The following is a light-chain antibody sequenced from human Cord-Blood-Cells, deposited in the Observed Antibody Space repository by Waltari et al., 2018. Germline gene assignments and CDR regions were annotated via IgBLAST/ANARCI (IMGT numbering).Light chain of an antibody. J-gene: IGLJ2*01. V-gene: IGLV2-23*01. CDR1: SSDVGSYNL. CDR2: EGS. CDR3: CSYAGSSNVV. Sequence: QSALTQPASVSGSPGQXITXPCXGTSSDVGSYNLVSWYQQHPGKAPKLMIYEGSKRPSGVSNRFSGSKSGNTASLTISGLQAEDEADYYCCSYAGSSNVVFGGGTKLTVL.